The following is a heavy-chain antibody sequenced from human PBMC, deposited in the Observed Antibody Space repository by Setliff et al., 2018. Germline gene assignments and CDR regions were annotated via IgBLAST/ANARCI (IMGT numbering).Heavy chain of an antibody. J-gene: IGHJ6*03. Sequence: GASVKVSCKASGGTLSSYGISWVRQAPGQGLEWMGGTIPIFGTTNYAQKFQGRVTIITDESTNTAFMQLSSLRSDDTAVYYCVREGVDSRSSTDYRYYMDVWGKGTTVTVSS. CDR1: GGTLSSYG. CDR2: TIPIFGTT. D-gene: IGHD3-22*01. V-gene: IGHV1-69*05. CDR3: VREGVDSRSSTDYRYYMDV.